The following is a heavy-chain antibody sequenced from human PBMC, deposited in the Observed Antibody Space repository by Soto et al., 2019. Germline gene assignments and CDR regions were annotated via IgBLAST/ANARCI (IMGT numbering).Heavy chain of an antibody. D-gene: IGHD4-17*01. CDR1: GGSISSYY. Sequence: SETLSLTCTVSGGSISSYYWSWIRQPPGKGLEWIGYIYYSGSTNYNPSLKSRVTISVDTSKNQFSLKLSSVTAADTAVYYCARDYYGDYSSYYGMDVWGQGTTVTVSS. V-gene: IGHV4-59*01. CDR3: ARDYYGDYSSYYGMDV. CDR2: IYYSGST. J-gene: IGHJ6*02.